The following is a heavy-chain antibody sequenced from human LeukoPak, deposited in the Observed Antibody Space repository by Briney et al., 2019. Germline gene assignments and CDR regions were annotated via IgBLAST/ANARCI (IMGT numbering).Heavy chain of an antibody. Sequence: GGSLRLSCAASGFTFSSYWMHWVGHAPGKGLVWVSRINSDGSFTNYADSVKGRFTISRDNAKNTLYLQMNSLRAEDTAVYYCARAPGGSDYDFYLDYWGQGTLVTVSS. V-gene: IGHV3-74*01. CDR3: ARAPGGSDYDFYLDY. D-gene: IGHD5-12*01. CDR2: INSDGSFT. CDR1: GFTFSSYW. J-gene: IGHJ4*02.